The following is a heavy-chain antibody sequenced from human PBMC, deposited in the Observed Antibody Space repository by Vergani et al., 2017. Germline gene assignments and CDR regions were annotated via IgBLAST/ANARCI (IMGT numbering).Heavy chain of an antibody. Sequence: DVHLAESGGGFFQPGGSLRLSCSASGFSFNSYWMHWVRQVPGKGLLWVSRIKSDGSITAYADSVKGRFTICRDNAQNTLYLQMNSLRVEDTGVYYCARARCIETCYMSNWLDSWGQGTLVTVSS. J-gene: IGHJ5*01. CDR2: IKSDGSIT. V-gene: IGHV3-74*03. D-gene: IGHD3-9*01. CDR3: ARARCIETCYMSNWLDS. CDR1: GFSFNSYW.